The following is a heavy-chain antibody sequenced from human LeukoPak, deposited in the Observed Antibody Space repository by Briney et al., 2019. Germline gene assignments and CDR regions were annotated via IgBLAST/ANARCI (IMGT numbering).Heavy chain of an antibody. CDR2: ISGRGGST. D-gene: IGHD3-22*01. J-gene: IGHJ4*02. V-gene: IGHV3-23*01. CDR1: GFTFSSYA. CDR3: AKEVGRYYDSSGYYDY. Sequence: GGSLRLSCAASGFTFSSYAMSWVRQAPGKGLEWVSGISGRGGSTYYADSVKGRFTISRDNSKNTLYLQMNSLRAEDTAVYYCAKEVGRYYDSSGYYDYWGQGTLVTVSS.